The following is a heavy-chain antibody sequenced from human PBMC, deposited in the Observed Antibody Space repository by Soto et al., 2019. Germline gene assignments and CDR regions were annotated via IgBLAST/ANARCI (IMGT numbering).Heavy chain of an antibody. D-gene: IGHD3-3*02. CDR3: ARDGISNSFDY. J-gene: IGHJ4*02. CDR2: IIPIFRSA. Sequence: QVQLVQSGAEVKKPGSSVKVSCKASGGSFSTYGISWVRQAPGQGLEWMGRIIPIFRSAHYTQKLQGRVTITADRSTSIVYMELSSLRSGDTAVYYCARDGISNSFDYWGQGTLVTVSS. CDR1: GGSFSTYG. V-gene: IGHV1-69*06.